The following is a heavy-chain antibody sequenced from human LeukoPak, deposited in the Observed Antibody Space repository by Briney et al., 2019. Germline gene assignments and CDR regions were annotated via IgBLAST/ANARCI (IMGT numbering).Heavy chain of an antibody. CDR1: GYTFTNYG. V-gene: IGHV1-18*01. J-gene: IGHJ4*02. D-gene: IGHD3-22*01. CDR2: ISAYNGNT. Sequence: ASVTVSFTASGYTFTNYGISWVRQAPGQGREWMGWISAYNGNTNYAQKLQGRVTMTTDTSTSTAYMELRSLRSDDTAVCYCARVMSPNYYDSSGYDYWGQGTLVTVSS. CDR3: ARVMSPNYYDSSGYDY.